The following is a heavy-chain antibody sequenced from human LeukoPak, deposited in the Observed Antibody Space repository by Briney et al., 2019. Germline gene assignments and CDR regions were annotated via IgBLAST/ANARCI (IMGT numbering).Heavy chain of an antibody. V-gene: IGHV3-33*08. J-gene: IGHJ4*02. Sequence: GGSLRLSCAASGFSFSNSGMHWVRQAPGKGLEWVAGIWFGEGSQYYADSVKGRFIISRDNSKNTLFLEMNSLRAEDTAVYYCARFYGGSFDYWGQGTLVTASS. CDR1: GFSFSNSG. CDR3: ARFYGGSFDY. CDR2: IWFGEGSQ. D-gene: IGHD4-23*01.